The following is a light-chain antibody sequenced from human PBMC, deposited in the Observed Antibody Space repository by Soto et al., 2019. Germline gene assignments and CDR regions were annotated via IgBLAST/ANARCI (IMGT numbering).Light chain of an antibody. V-gene: IGLV5-45*01. CDR1: SGINVGDYR. CDR2: YKSDSDN. J-gene: IGLJ1*01. Sequence: QPVLTQPASLSASPGTSASLTCTLPSGINVGDYRIYWYQQKPGSPPQYLLNYKSDSDNQQGSGVPSRFSGSKDASANAGILLISGLQSEDEADYYCLIWHTSAYVFGTGTKVTVL. CDR3: LIWHTSAYV.